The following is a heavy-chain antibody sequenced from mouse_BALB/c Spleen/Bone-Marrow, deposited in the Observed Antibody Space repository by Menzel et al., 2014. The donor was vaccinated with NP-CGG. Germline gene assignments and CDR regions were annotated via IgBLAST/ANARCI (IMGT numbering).Heavy chain of an antibody. Sequence: EVKLVESGAELVKPGASVKLSCTASGFNIKDTYMHWVKQRPEQGLEWIGRIDPANGNTKYDSKFQGKASITADTSSNTAYLQLSSLTSEDTAVYYCASYVYGYYFDYWGQGTTLTVSS. CDR3: ASYVYGYYFDY. J-gene: IGHJ2*01. V-gene: IGHV14-3*02. CDR1: GFNIKDTY. D-gene: IGHD2-2*01. CDR2: IDPANGNT.